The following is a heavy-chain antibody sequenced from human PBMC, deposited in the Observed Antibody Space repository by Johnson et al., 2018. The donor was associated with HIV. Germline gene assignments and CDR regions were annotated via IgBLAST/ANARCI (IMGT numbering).Heavy chain of an antibody. V-gene: IGHV3-33*01. CDR3: ARGLQSMTVVVTRGAFDI. CDR1: GSLFSSYA. Sequence: VQLVESGGGVVRPGTSLRLSCAASGSLFSSYAMHWVRQAPGKGLEWVTLIWNDGSNKYYTDSVKGRFTISRDNSKNTLYLQMNSLRVEDTAVYYCARGLQSMTVVVTRGAFDIWGQGTMVTVSS. D-gene: IGHD2-2*01. CDR2: IWNDGSNK. J-gene: IGHJ3*02.